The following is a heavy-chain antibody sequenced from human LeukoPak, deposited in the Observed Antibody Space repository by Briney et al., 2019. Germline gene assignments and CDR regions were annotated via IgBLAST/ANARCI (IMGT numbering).Heavy chain of an antibody. CDR3: AAGPADNSYDNY. CDR2: IYTGGNT. D-gene: IGHD5-18*01. J-gene: IGHJ4*02. V-gene: IGHV3-53*01. Sequence: GGSLRLSCEASGFTFDSNYLSWVRQAPGKGLEWVSTIYTGGNTYYAASVKGRFTISRDNAKNTLYLQMSSLRVEDTAVYYCAAGPADNSYDNYWGQGTLVTVSS. CDR1: GFTFDSNY.